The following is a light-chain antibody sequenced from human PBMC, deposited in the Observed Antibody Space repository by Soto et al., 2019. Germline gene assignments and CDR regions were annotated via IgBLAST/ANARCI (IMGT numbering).Light chain of an antibody. J-gene: IGLJ1*01. CDR2: DVS. Sequence: QPALTQPASVSGSPGQSITISCTGTSSDVGGYNYVSWYQHHPGKAPKLMIYDVSNRPSGVSNRFSGSKSVNTAFLTISGLQAEDEADYYCNSYTSTSTSYVFGTGTKVTVL. CDR1: SSDVGGYNY. V-gene: IGLV2-14*03. CDR3: NSYTSTSTSYV.